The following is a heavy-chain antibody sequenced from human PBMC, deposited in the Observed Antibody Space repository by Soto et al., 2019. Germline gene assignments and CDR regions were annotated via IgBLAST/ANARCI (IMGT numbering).Heavy chain of an antibody. CDR2: ISGSGGST. J-gene: IGHJ6*02. V-gene: IGHV3-23*01. Sequence: QPGGSLRLSCAASGFTFSSYAMSWVRQAPGKGLEWVSAISGSGGSTYYADSVKGRFTISRDNSKNTLYLQMNSLRAEDTAVYYCAKWSSSSWSRDYYYGMDVWGQGTTVTVSS. D-gene: IGHD6-13*01. CDR3: AKWSSSSWSRDYYYGMDV. CDR1: GFTFSSYA.